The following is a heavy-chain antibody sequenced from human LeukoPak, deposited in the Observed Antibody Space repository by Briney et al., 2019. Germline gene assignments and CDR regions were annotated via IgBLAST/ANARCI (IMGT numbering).Heavy chain of an antibody. CDR1: GFTFSRYW. J-gene: IGHJ4*01. CDR2: INTDGRTI. V-gene: IGHV3-74*01. Sequence: PGGSLRLSCAASGFTFSRYWMHWVRQAPGQGLVWVSRINTDGRTITYADSVKGRFTNSRDNAKNTLYLQMNSLRAEDTAVYYCVRSAFLTTEFYFDYCGHRTLVTVSS. CDR3: VRSAFLTTEFYFDY. D-gene: IGHD4-11*01.